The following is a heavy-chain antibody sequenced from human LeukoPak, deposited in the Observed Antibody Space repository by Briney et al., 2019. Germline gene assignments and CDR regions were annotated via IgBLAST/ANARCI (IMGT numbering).Heavy chain of an antibody. CDR1: GFTFSSYS. CDR2: ISSSSSTI. D-gene: IGHD3-22*01. V-gene: IGHV3-48*01. CDR3: ARDRHKYNYDSGGYPPY. J-gene: IGHJ4*02. Sequence: QPGGSLRLSCAASGFTFSSYSMLWVRQAPGKWLEWVSYISSSSSTIYYADSVKGRFTISRDNAKNSLYLQMNTLRAEDTAVYYCARDRHKYNYDSGGYPPYWGQGTLVTVSS.